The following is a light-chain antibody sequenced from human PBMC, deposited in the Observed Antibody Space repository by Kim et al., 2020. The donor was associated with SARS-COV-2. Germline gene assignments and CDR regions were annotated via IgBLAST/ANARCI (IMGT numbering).Light chain of an antibody. CDR1: KVGDKY. CDR2: QDS. CDR3: QAWDSSTKV. V-gene: IGLV3-1*01. Sequence: GAPGQTASITCSGDKVGDKYACWYQQKPGQSPVLVIYQDSKRPSGIPERFSGSNSGNTATLTISGTQAMDEADYYCQAWDSSTKVFGGGTQLTVL. J-gene: IGLJ2*01.